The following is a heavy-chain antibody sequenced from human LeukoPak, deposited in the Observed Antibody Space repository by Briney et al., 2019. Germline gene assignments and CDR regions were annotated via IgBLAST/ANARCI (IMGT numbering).Heavy chain of an antibody. CDR1: GFTFSNYA. V-gene: IGHV3-23*01. CDR3: ARHGSSWDFDY. D-gene: IGHD6-13*01. CDR2: ISGSGGST. Sequence: PGGSLRLSCAASGFTFSNYAMSWVRQAPGKGLEWVSAISGSGGSTYYADSVKGRFTISRDKSKNTLYLQMNSLRAEDSAVYYCARHGSSWDFDYWGQGTLVAVSS. J-gene: IGHJ4*02.